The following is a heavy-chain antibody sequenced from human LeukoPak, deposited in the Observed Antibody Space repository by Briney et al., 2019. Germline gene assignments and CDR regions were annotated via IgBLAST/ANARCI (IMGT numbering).Heavy chain of an antibody. D-gene: IGHD6-13*01. Sequence: ASVKVSCKASGYTFTGYYMHWVRQAPGQGLEWMGWINPNSGGTNYAQKFQGRVTMTRDTSISTAYMELRSLRSDDTAVYYCARDQVGYSSSWCENWFDPWGQGTLVTVSS. CDR2: INPNSGGT. CDR1: GYTFTGYY. CDR3: ARDQVGYSSSWCENWFDP. V-gene: IGHV1-2*02. J-gene: IGHJ5*02.